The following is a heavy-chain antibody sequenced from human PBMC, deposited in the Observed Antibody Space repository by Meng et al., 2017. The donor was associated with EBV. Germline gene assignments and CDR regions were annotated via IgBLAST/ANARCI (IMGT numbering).Heavy chain of an antibody. CDR1: XDPISSTNHY. CDR2: IYYSGSA. CDR3: ARLSSPFTMSITGFDITDY. D-gene: IGHD3-10*02. Sequence: QLQLQESGPALVKPSXXXXRXXXGPXDPISSTNHYGAWIRQPPGKGLEWIGSIYYSGSAYYNPSLKSRVTISVDTSKNQFSLKLGSVTAADTAVYYCARLSSPFTMSITGFDITDYWGQGTLGTVSS. J-gene: IGHJ4*02. V-gene: IGHV4-39*01.